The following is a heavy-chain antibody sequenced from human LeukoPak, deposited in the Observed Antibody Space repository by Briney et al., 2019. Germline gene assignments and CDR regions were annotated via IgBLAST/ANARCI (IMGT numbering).Heavy chain of an antibody. CDR3: AKSVVVAAYYYFDY. CDR1: GFTFSSYA. J-gene: IGHJ4*02. CDR2: ISGSGGST. Sequence: GVSLRLSCAASGFTFSSYAKSWVRQAPGKGLEWVSAISGSGGSTYYADSVKGRFTISRDNSKNTLYLQMNSLRAEDTAVYYCAKSVVVAAYYYFDYWGQGTLVTVSS. V-gene: IGHV3-23*01. D-gene: IGHD2-15*01.